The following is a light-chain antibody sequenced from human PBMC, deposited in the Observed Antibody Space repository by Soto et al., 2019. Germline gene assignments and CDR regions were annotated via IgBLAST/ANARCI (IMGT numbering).Light chain of an antibody. J-gene: IGKJ1*01. CDR3: QQYNSYWT. Sequence: DLQMTQSPSTLSASVGDRVTITCRASQSISSWLAWYQQKPGKATKLLIYDASSLESGVPSRFSGSGSGTEFTLTISSLQPDDFATYYCQQYNSYWTFGQGTKVEIK. CDR1: QSISSW. CDR2: DAS. V-gene: IGKV1-5*01.